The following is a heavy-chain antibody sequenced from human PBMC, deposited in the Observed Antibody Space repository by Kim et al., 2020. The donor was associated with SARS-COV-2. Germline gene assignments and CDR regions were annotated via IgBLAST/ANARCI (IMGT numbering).Heavy chain of an antibody. J-gene: IGHJ4*01. Sequence: GGSLRLSCEVLGFSVRNNYMTWVRQAPGKALEWVSTITTGGYTYSADSVKGRFTVSRDSSQNTLYLQMDRLRGEDTAVYYCAREEGGYAMDWGHGDLVTV. V-gene: IGHV3-53*01. D-gene: IGHD5-12*01. CDR3: AREEGGYAMD. CDR2: ITTGGYT. CDR1: GFSVRNNY.